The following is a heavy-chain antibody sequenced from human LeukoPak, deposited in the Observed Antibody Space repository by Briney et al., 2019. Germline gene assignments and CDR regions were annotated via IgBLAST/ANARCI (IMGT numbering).Heavy chain of an antibody. J-gene: IGHJ5*02. CDR2: IYTSGST. D-gene: IGHD6-13*01. Sequence: PSETLSLTCAVYGGSFSGYYWSWIRQPAGKGLEWIGRIYTSGSTNYNPSLKSRVTMSVDTSKNQFSLKLSSVTAADTAVYYCARDFSTAYSTDWFDPWGQGTLVTVSS. CDR1: GGSFSGYY. CDR3: ARDFSTAYSTDWFDP. V-gene: IGHV4-4*07.